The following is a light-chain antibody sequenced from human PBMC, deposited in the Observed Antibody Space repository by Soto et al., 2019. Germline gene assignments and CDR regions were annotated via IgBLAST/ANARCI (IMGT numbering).Light chain of an antibody. Sequence: DIQLTQSPSTLSASVGDRVTVTCRASQRISRYLTWYQQKPGKAPKRLVYDASTLEGGVPSSFSGSGSATKFILTISSLQPDDFATYYCQQYKDGAWTFGQGTRVEIK. J-gene: IGKJ1*01. CDR1: QRISRY. V-gene: IGKV1-5*01. CDR3: QQYKDGAWT. CDR2: DAS.